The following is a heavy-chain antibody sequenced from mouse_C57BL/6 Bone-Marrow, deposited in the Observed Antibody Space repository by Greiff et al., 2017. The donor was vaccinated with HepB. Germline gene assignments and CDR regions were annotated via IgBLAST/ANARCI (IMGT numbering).Heavy chain of an antibody. J-gene: IGHJ3*01. Sequence: EVKLVESGGGLVQPGGSLKLSCAASGFTFSDYGMAWVRQAPRKGPEWVAFIRNLAYSIYYADTVTGRFTISRDNAKNTLYLEMSSLKSEDTAMYYCARQTRGTWFAYWGQGTLVTVSA. D-gene: IGHD3-3*01. CDR3: ARQTRGTWFAY. V-gene: IGHV5-15*01. CDR2: IRNLAYSI. CDR1: GFTFSDYG.